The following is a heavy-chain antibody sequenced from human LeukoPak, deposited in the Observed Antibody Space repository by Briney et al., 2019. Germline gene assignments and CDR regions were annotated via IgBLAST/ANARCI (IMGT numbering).Heavy chain of an antibody. D-gene: IGHD6-13*01. V-gene: IGHV4-34*01. CDR2: INHSTST. J-gene: IGHJ2*01. Sequence: SETLSLTCAVYVGSSSGYYWSCIRQPPGKGLECIGEINHSTSTNYDSSLKRRVTIFVVTYKNQFSLTMSSVTAADTAVYYCARRSTGIAAAGRRYFDLWGRGTLVTVSS. CDR1: VGSSSGYY. CDR3: ARRSTGIAAAGRRYFDL.